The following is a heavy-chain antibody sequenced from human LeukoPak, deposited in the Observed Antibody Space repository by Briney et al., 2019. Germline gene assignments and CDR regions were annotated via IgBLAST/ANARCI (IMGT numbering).Heavy chain of an antibody. CDR2: ISGDGTVT. Sequence: PGGSLRLSCAVSGLTFSTYAMTWVRQAPGKGLEWVSTISGDGTVTFYADSVKGRFTISRGNSKNTFSLQLNSLRAEDTAVFYCAKGGHYSPFDYWGQGALVTVSS. CDR1: GLTFSTYA. CDR3: AKGGHYSPFDY. D-gene: IGHD5-12*01. J-gene: IGHJ4*02. V-gene: IGHV3-23*01.